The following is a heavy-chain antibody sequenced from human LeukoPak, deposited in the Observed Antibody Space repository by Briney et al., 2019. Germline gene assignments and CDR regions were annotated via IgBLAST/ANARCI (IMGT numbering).Heavy chain of an antibody. J-gene: IGHJ6*02. CDR3: AKAYRRFLEFDGMDV. D-gene: IGHD3-3*01. CDR2: ISWNSGSI. Sequence: GRSLRLSCAASGFTFDDYAMHWVRQAPGKGLEWVSGISWNSGSIGYADSVKGRFTISRNNAKNSLYLQMNSLRAEDTALYHRAKAYRRFLEFDGMDVWGQGTTVTVSS. CDR1: GFTFDDYA. V-gene: IGHV3-9*01.